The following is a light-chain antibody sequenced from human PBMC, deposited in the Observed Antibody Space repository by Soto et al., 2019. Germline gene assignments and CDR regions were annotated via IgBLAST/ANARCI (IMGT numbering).Light chain of an antibody. J-gene: IGKJ5*01. CDR1: QSIRSL. CDR2: DAT. Sequence: DIQMTQSPSTLSASVGDRVTITCRASQSIRSLLAWYQQKPGKAPKVLIYDATSLGSGVPSRFSGSGSRTEITLTISSLQPDDFAAYFCQQYQTYSTFGQGTRLEIK. V-gene: IGKV1-5*01. CDR3: QQYQTYST.